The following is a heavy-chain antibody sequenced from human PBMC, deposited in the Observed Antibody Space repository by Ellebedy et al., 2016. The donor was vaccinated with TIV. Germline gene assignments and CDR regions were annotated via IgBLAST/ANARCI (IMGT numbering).Heavy chain of an antibody. V-gene: IGHV1-46*01. D-gene: IGHD5-12*01. J-gene: IGHJ6*02. CDR1: GYTFTSYY. CDR3: ARDPDGGYDFSRYYYGMDV. Sequence: ASVKVSXKASGYTFTSYYMHWVRQAPGQGLEWMGIINPSGGSTSYAQKFQGRDTITADESTSTAYMELSSLRSEDTAVYYCARDPDGGYDFSRYYYGMDVWGQGTTVTVSS. CDR2: INPSGGST.